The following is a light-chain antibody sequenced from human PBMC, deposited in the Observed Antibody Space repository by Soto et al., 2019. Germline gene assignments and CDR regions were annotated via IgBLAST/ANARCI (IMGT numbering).Light chain of an antibody. CDR2: DVS. CDR3: CSYTTSNTRQIV. Sequence: SVLTQPASVSGSPGQSITISFTGTSSEVCGYNYVSWYQQHPGKAPKFMIYDVSSRPSGVSNRFSGSKSGNTASLTISGLQAEDEADYYCCSYTTSNTRQIVFGTGTKSPS. CDR1: SSEVCGYNY. J-gene: IGLJ1*01. V-gene: IGLV2-14*03.